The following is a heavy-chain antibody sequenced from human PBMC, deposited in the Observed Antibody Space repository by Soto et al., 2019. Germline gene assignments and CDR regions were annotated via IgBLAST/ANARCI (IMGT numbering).Heavy chain of an antibody. CDR3: AKGSIEYSASIDY. CDR2: ISGSGGSS. D-gene: IGHD4-4*01. J-gene: IGHJ4*02. CDR1: GFSFSSYA. Sequence: EVQLLESGGGLVQPGESLRLSCEASGFSFSSYAMIWVRQAPGKGLEWVSVISGSGGSSYFADSVKGRFTISRDNSKNMLYLETSSLRAEDTAIYFCAKGSIEYSASIDYWGQGTLVIVSS. V-gene: IGHV3-23*01.